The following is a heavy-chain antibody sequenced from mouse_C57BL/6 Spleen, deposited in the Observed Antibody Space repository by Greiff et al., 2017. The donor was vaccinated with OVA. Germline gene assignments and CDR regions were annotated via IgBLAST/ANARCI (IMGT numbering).Heavy chain of an antibody. Sequence: EVQLQQSGPGMVKPSQSLSLTCTVTGYSITSGYDWHWIRHFPGNKLEWMGYISYSGSTNYNPSLKSRISITHDTSKNHFFLKLNSVTTEDTATYYCARDDYGFDYWGQGTTLTVSS. D-gene: IGHD1-1*01. V-gene: IGHV3-1*01. CDR3: ARDDYGFDY. J-gene: IGHJ2*01. CDR1: GYSITSGYD. CDR2: ISYSGST.